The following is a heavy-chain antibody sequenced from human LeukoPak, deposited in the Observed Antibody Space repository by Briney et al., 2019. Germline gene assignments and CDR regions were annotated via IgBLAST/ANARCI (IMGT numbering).Heavy chain of an antibody. CDR3: ARGPYSGYDRSPLDY. V-gene: IGHV1-69*13. J-gene: IGHJ4*02. Sequence: GASVKVSCKASGGTFSSYAISWVRQAPGQGLEWMGGIIPIFGTANYAQKFQGRVTITADESTSTAYMELSSLRSEDTAVYYCARGPYSGYDRSPLDYWGQGTLVTVSS. CDR1: GGTFSSYA. CDR2: IIPIFGTA. D-gene: IGHD5-12*01.